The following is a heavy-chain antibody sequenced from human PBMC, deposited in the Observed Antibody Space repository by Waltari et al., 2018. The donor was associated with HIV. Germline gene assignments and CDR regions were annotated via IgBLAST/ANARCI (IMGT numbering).Heavy chain of an antibody. CDR2: INPNSGGT. CDR1: GYTFTGYY. J-gene: IGHJ3*02. D-gene: IGHD2-21*01. Sequence: QVQLVQSGAEVKKPGASVKVSCKASGYTFTGYYMHWVRQAPGQGREWMGWINPNSGGTNYAQKFQGRVTMTRDTSISTAYMELSRLRSDDTAVYYCAASGVFPVVEMATRNDAFDIWGQGTMVTVSS. CDR3: AASGVFPVVEMATRNDAFDI. V-gene: IGHV1-2*02.